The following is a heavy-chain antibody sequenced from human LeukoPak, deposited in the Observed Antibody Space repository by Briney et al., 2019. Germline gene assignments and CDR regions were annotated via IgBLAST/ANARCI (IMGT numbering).Heavy chain of an antibody. D-gene: IGHD3-10*01. J-gene: IGHJ4*02. CDR2: IYYSGST. V-gene: IGHV4-59*01. Sequence: SETLSLTCTVSGGSISSYYWSWIRQPPGKGLEWIGYIYYSGSTNYNPSLKSRVTISVDTSKNQFSLKLSSVTAADPAVYYCARVSYYGSGSYYGTFDYWGQGTLVTVSS. CDR1: GGSISSYY. CDR3: ARVSYYGSGSYYGTFDY.